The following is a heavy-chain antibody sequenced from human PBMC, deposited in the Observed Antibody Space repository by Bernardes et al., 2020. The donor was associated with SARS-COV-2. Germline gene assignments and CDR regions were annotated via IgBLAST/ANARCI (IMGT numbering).Heavy chain of an antibody. D-gene: IGHD1-26*01. CDR1: GFTFSSYA. J-gene: IGHJ3*02. V-gene: IGHV3-23*01. CDR3: AKDGTPSGSYGDAFDI. CDR2: ISCSGCST. Sequence: GGSLRLSCAASGFTFSSYAMSWVRQAPGKGLEWVSAISCSGCSTYYADSVKGRFTISRDNSKNTLYLQMNSLRAEDTAVYYCAKDGTPSGSYGDAFDIWGQGTMVTVSS.